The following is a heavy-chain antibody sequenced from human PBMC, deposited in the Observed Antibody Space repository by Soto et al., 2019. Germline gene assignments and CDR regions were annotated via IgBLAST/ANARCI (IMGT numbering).Heavy chain of an antibody. CDR1: GGSISSSSYY. CDR3: AREGVWFGTYYYMDV. CDR2: IYYSGST. D-gene: IGHD3-10*01. J-gene: IGHJ6*03. Sequence: SETLSLTCTVSGGSISSSSYYWGWIRQPPGKGLEWIGSIYYSGSTYYNPSLKSRVTISVDTSKNQFSLKLSSVTAADTAVYYCAREGVWFGTYYYMDVWGKGTTVTVSS. V-gene: IGHV4-39*02.